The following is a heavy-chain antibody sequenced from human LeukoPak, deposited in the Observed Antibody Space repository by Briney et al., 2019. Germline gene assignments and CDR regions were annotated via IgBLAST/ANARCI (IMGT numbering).Heavy chain of an antibody. CDR3: ARGRYCSADICSGGDAFDI. V-gene: IGHV4-4*07. Sequence: SETLSLTCTVSGGSINNYYWSWIRQPAGKGLEWIGRIYTRGSTNYNPSLKSRVTMSVDTSKNQFSLKLSSETAADTAVYYCARGRYCSADICSGGDAFDIWGQGTMVSVSS. D-gene: IGHD2-15*01. J-gene: IGHJ3*02. CDR2: IYTRGST. CDR1: GGSINNYY.